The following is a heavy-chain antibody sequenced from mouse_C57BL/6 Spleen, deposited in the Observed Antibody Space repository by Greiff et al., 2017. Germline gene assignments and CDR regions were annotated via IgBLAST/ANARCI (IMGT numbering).Heavy chain of an antibody. D-gene: IGHD4-1*01. CDR3: AANFYAMDY. Sequence: VQLKESGPELVKPGASVKMSCKASGYTFTDYNMHWVKQSHGKSLEWIGYINPNNGGTSYNQKFKGKATLTVNKSSSTAYMELRSLTSEDSAVXYCAANFYAMDYWGQGTSVTVSS. CDR1: GYTFTDYN. J-gene: IGHJ4*01. V-gene: IGHV1-22*01. CDR2: INPNNGGT.